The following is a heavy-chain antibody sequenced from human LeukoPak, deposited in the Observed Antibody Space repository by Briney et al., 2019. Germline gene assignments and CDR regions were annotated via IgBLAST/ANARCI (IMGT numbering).Heavy chain of an antibody. J-gene: IGHJ4*02. CDR1: GGSISSHY. CDR3: ASRAYYDSSGYPN. CDR2: IYYTGST. D-gene: IGHD3-22*01. V-gene: IGHV4-39*01. Sequence: SETLSLTCTVSGGSISSHYWGWIRQPPGKGLEWIGSIYYTGSTYYNPSLKSRVTISVDTSKNKFSLKLSSVTAADTAVYYCASRAYYDSSGYPNWGQRTLVTVSS.